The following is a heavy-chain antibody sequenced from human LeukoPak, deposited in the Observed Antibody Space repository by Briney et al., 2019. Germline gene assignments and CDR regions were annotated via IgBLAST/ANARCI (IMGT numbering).Heavy chain of an antibody. CDR1: GYTFTSYG. CDR2: ISAYNGNT. Sequence: ASVKVSCKASGYTFTSYGISWVRQAPGQGLEWMGWISAYNGNTNYAQKLQGRVTVTTDTSTSTAYMELRSLRSDDTAVYYCARDVDRLGYSSGWYENWFDPWGQGTLVTVSS. J-gene: IGHJ5*02. CDR3: ARDVDRLGYSSGWYENWFDP. D-gene: IGHD6-19*01. V-gene: IGHV1-18*01.